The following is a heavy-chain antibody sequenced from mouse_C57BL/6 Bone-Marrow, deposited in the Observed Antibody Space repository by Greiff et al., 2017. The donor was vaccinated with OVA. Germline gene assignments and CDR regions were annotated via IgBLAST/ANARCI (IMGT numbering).Heavy chain of an antibody. V-gene: IGHV1-42*01. CDR2: INPSTGGT. Sequence: EVMLVESGPELVKPGASVKISCKASGYSFTGYYMNLVKQSPEKSLEWIGEINPSTGGTTYNQKFKAKATLTVDKSSSTAYMQLKSLTSEDSAVYYCATTGFAWFAYWGQGTLVTVSA. CDR3: ATTGFAWFAY. CDR1: GYSFTGYY. D-gene: IGHD4-1*02. J-gene: IGHJ3*01.